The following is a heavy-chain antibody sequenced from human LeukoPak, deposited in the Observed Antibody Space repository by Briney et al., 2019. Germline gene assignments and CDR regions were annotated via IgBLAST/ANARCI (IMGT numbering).Heavy chain of an antibody. CDR2: INHSGST. V-gene: IGHV4-34*01. CDR3: ARVSYFWSGYYMFDY. J-gene: IGHJ4*02. D-gene: IGHD3-3*01. Sequence: SETLSLTCAVYGGSFSGYYWSWIRQPPGKGLEWTGEINHSGSTNYNPSLKSRVTISVDTSKNQFSPKLSSVTAADTAVYYCARVSYFWSGYYMFDYWGQGTLVTVSP. CDR1: GGSFSGYY.